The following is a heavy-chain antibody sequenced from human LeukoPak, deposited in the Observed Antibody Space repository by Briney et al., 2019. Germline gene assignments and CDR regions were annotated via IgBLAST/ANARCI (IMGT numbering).Heavy chain of an antibody. J-gene: IGHJ4*02. CDR2: ISSSSTI. V-gene: IGHV3-48*01. CDR1: GFTFSSYS. Sequence: GGSLRLSCAASGFTFSSYSMNWVRQAPGKGLEWVSYISSSSTIYYADSVKGRFTISRDNAKNSLYLQMNSLRAEDTAVYYCARDDALRGIADYWGRGTLATVSS. CDR3: ARDDALRGIADY. D-gene: IGHD6-13*01.